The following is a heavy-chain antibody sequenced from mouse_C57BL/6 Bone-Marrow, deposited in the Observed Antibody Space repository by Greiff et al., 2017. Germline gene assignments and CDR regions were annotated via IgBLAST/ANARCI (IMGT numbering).Heavy chain of an antibody. D-gene: IGHD2-4*01. J-gene: IGHJ3*01. CDR1: GYTFTSYT. CDR2: LNPSSGYT. Sequence: VQLQQSGAELARPGASVKMSCKASGYTFTSYTMHWVKQRPGQGLEWIGYLNPSSGYTKYNQKFKDKATLTADKSYSTAYMQLSSLTSEDSAVYYGARGDYDVAWFAYWGQGTLVTVSA. CDR3: ARGDYDVAWFAY. V-gene: IGHV1-4*01.